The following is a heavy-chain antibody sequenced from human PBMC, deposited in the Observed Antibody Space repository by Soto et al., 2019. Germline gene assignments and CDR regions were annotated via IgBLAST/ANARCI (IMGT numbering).Heavy chain of an antibody. V-gene: IGHV3-48*02. J-gene: IGHJ2*01. D-gene: IGHD2-2*01. CDR3: ARGPSAAAPRSDWFFDL. Sequence: EVQLVESGGGLVLPGGSLRLSCAASGFTFSGYSMNWVRQAPGKGLEWVSYIASSSWNIYYADTVKGRFTIYRDNAKNSLYLQMNSLRDEDTAVYYCARGPSAAAPRSDWFFDLWGRGTLVSVSS. CDR1: GFTFSGYS. CDR2: IASSSWNI.